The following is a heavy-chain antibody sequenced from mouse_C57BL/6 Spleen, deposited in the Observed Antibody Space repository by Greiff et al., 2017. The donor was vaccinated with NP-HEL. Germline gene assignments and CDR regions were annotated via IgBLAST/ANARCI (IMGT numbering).Heavy chain of an antibody. J-gene: IGHJ2*01. D-gene: IGHD4-1*01. CDR2: IYPGDGDT. CDR1: GYAFSSSW. V-gene: IGHV1-82*01. CDR3: ARETGPPFDY. Sequence: QVQLQQSGPELVKPGASVKISCKASGYAFSSSWMNWVKQRPGKGLEWIGRIYPGDGDTNYNGKFKGKATLTADKSSSTAYMQLSSLTSEDSAVYFCARETGPPFDYWGQGTTLTVSS.